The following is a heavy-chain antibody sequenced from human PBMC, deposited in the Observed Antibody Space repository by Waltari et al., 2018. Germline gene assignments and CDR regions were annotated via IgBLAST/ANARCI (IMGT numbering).Heavy chain of an antibody. D-gene: IGHD2-2*01. CDR1: GFPLSSYG. CDR2: IRYDGSNK. Sequence: VQLVESGGGVVQPGGSLRLSCAASGFPLSSYGMHWVRRGLGKGLGLVAFIRYDGSNKYYADTVKGRFTISRDNSKNTLYLQMNRLRAEDTAVYYCAGGGSVVVPAAMNYWGQGTLVTVSS. J-gene: IGHJ4*02. V-gene: IGHV3-30*02. CDR3: AGGGSVVVPAAMNY.